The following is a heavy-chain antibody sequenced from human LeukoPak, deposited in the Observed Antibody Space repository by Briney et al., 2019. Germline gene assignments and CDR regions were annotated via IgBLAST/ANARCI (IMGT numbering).Heavy chain of an antibody. D-gene: IGHD3-9*01. V-gene: IGHV3-30*18. CDR2: ISYDGSNE. J-gene: IGHJ4*02. CDR1: GFTFSSYG. CDR3: AKDLSHVLRYFDWLLPLDS. Sequence: PGGSLRLSCAASGFTFSSYGMHWVRQTPGKGLGWVALISYDGSNEDYADSVRGRFTISRDNSKSNLYLQMNSLRVEDTALYYCAKDLSHVLRYFDWLLPLDSWGQGTLVTVSS.